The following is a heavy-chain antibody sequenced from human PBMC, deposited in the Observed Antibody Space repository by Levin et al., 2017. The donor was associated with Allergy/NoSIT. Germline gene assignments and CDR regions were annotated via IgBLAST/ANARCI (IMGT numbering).Heavy chain of an antibody. Sequence: GGSLRLSCAASGFTFSNAWMSWVRQAPGKGLEWVGRIKSKTDGGTTDYAAPVKGRFTISRDDSKNTLYLQMNSLKTEDTAVYYCTTGSRDVGYYGMDVWGQGTTVTVSS. J-gene: IGHJ6*02. CDR1: GFTFSNAW. CDR3: TTGSRDVGYYGMDV. CDR2: IKSKTDGGTT. V-gene: IGHV3-15*01. D-gene: IGHD5-24*01.